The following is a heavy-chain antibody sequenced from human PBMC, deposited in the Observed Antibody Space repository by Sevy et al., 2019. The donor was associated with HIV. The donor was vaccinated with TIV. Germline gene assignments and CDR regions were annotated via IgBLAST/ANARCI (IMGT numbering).Heavy chain of an antibody. V-gene: IGHV4-61*01. CDR2: IYYSGST. CDR3: ARDQGCSGGTCPQLYFYYGMDV. D-gene: IGHD2-15*01. CDR1: GGSVSSGSYH. Sequence: SETLSLTCTVSGGSVSSGSYHWSWIRQPPGKGLESIGYIYYSGSTNYNPSLKSRVTISVDTSKNRFYLKLSSVTAAATAGYYCARDQGCSGGTCPQLYFYYGMDVWGQGTTVTVSS. J-gene: IGHJ6*02.